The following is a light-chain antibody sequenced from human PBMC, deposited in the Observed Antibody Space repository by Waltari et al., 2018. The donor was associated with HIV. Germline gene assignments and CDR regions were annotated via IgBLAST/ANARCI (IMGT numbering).Light chain of an antibody. V-gene: IGLV1-47*01. J-gene: IGLJ3*02. Sequence: QSVLTQPPSASGTPGQRVTISCSGSSSNIGSNYVYWYQQLPGTAPKLLNYRNNQRPSGVPDRFSGSKSGTSASLAISGLRSEDEADYYCAAWDDSLSGEVFGGGTKLTVL. CDR3: AAWDDSLSGEV. CDR1: SSNIGSNY. CDR2: RNN.